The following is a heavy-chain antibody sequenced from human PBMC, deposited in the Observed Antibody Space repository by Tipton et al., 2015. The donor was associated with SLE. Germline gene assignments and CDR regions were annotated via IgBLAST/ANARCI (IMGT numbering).Heavy chain of an antibody. Sequence: TLSLTCTVSGGSVSSGSYYWSWIRQPPGKGLEWIGYIYISGRTNYNPSLKSRVTISVDTSKNQFSLKLRSVTAADTALYYCARGQLDIGFHKFDPWGQGTLVTVSS. J-gene: IGHJ5*02. V-gene: IGHV4-61*01. CDR3: ARGQLDIGFHKFDP. CDR2: IYISGRT. CDR1: GGSVSSGSYY. D-gene: IGHD1-1*01.